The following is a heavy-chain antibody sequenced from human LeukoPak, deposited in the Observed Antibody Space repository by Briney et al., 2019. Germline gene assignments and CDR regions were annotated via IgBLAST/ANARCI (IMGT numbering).Heavy chain of an antibody. CDR2: IYSGGST. CDR3: AVKDLVSIAAAVDY. J-gene: IGHJ4*02. Sequence: GGSLRLSCAASGFTVSSNYMSWVRQAPGKGLEWVSVIYSGGSTYYADSVKGRFTISRDNSKNTLYLQMNSLRAEDTAVYYCAVKDLVSIAAAVDYWGQGTLVTVSS. D-gene: IGHD6-13*01. V-gene: IGHV3-66*02. CDR1: GFTVSSNY.